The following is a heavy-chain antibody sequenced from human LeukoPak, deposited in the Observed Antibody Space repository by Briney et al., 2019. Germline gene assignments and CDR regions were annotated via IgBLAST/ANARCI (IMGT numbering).Heavy chain of an antibody. V-gene: IGHV3-30*02. D-gene: IGHD3-22*01. CDR1: GFTYSSYG. J-gene: IGHJ3*02. CDR3: AKDLDSSGYYLSWYALDI. CDR2: IRYDGSNK. Sequence: GGSLRLSCAASGFTYSSYGMHWVRQAPGKGLGWVAFIRYDGSNKYYADSVKGRFTISRDNSKNTLYLQMNSLRTEDTAVYYCAKDLDSSGYYLSWYALDIWGQGTMVTVSS.